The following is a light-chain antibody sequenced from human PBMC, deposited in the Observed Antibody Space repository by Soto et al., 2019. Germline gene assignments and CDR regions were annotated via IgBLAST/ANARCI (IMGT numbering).Light chain of an antibody. CDR1: QGISSA. CDR3: QQFHNYPPIT. Sequence: IQLTQSPSSLPVSVGDRVTITCLASQGISSALAWYQQKPGKAPKLLIYDASSLESGVPSRFSRSGSGTDFTLTISRLQPEDFATYYCQQFHNYPPITFGQGTRLEIK. CDR2: DAS. V-gene: IGKV1D-13*01. J-gene: IGKJ5*01.